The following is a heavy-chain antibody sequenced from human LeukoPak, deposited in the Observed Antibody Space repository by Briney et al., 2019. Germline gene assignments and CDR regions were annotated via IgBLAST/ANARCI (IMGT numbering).Heavy chain of an antibody. J-gene: IGHJ4*02. Sequence: QPGGSLRLSCAASGFTFSSNWMHWVRQAPGKGLVWVSRSNEDGSTTNYADSVKGRFTISRDNAKNTLYLQTNSLTAEDTAVYYCVRDLGGRSGHWGQGTLVTVSS. V-gene: IGHV3-74*01. CDR2: SNEDGSTT. CDR1: GFTFSSNW. CDR3: VRDLGGRSGH. D-gene: IGHD1-26*01.